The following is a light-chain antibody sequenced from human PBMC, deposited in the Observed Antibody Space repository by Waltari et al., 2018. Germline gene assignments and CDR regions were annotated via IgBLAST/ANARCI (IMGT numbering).Light chain of an antibody. CDR3: SSYGGRNNLI. CDR2: EVR. CDR1: SSDIGDYYF. Sequence: QSALTQPPSASGSPGQSVTISCTGTSSDIGDYYFVSWYQQHPGKAPKSMIYEVRKRPSGFPDRFSGSKSGYTSSLTVSALQAEDEAEYYCSSYGGRNNLIFAGGTKLTVL. V-gene: IGLV2-8*01. J-gene: IGLJ2*01.